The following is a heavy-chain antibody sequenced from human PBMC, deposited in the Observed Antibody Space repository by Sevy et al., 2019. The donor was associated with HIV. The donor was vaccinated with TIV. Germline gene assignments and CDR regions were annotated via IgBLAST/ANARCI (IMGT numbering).Heavy chain of an antibody. J-gene: IGHJ5*01. CDR3: TRGPGSPGSYYPHDS. Sequence: GSLRLSCAASGFTFTSYWMHWVRQAPGKGLVWVSRINSDGRTTTYADSVKGRFTISRDNAKNTLYLQMNSLRAEDTAIYYCTRGPGSPGSYYPHDSWGQGTLVTVSS. CDR1: GFTFTSYW. D-gene: IGHD1-26*01. CDR2: INSDGRTT. V-gene: IGHV3-74*03.